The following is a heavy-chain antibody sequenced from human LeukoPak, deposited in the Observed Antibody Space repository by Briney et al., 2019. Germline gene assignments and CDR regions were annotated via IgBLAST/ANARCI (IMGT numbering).Heavy chain of an antibody. D-gene: IGHD2-21*02. CDR3: ARHFPYCGGDCPYYYMDV. CDR1: GASISSDY. Sequence: SETLSLTCSVSGASISSDYWSWIRQPPGKGLEWIGNIYSSETTKYNPSLRSRATISGDTSKNQFSLKLSSVTAADTAGYYCARHFPYCGGDCPYYYMDVWGKGTTVTVSS. J-gene: IGHJ6*03. V-gene: IGHV4-4*09. CDR2: IYSSETT.